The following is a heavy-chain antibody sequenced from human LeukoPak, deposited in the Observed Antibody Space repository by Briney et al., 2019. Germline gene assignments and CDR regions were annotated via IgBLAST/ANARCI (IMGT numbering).Heavy chain of an antibody. CDR1: GGSISSSSYY. CDR3: ARDGGYCSSTSCYTFDY. V-gene: IGHV4-61*05. J-gene: IGHJ4*02. D-gene: IGHD2-2*02. Sequence: SETLSLTCTVSGGSISSSSYYWGWIRQPPGKGLEWIGYIYHSGSTNYNPSLKSRVTISVDRSKNQFSLKLSSVTAADTAVYYCARDGGYCSSTSCYTFDYWGQGTLVTVSS. CDR2: IYHSGST.